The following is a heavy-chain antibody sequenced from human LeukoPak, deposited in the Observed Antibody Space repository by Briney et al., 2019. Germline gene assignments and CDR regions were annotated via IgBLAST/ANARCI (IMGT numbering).Heavy chain of an antibody. CDR3: ATDRGITMVRGVIKDAFDI. Sequence: GASVKVSCKVSGYTLTELSMHWVRQAPGKGLEWMGGFDPEDGETIYAQKFQGGVTMTEDTSTDTAYMELSSLRSEDTAVYYCATDRGITMVRGVIKDAFDIWGQGTMVTVSS. J-gene: IGHJ3*02. CDR1: GYTLTELS. CDR2: FDPEDGET. D-gene: IGHD3-10*01. V-gene: IGHV1-24*01.